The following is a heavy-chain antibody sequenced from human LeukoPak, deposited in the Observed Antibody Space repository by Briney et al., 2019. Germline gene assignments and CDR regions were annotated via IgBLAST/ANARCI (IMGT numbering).Heavy chain of an antibody. J-gene: IGHJ4*02. CDR3: ARGSGGAMVFDY. D-gene: IGHD5-18*01. CDR1: GSTFSSYA. V-gene: IGHV1-69*13. Sequence: SVKASCKASGSTFSSYAISWVRQAPGQGLEWMGGIIPIFGTANYAQKFQGRVTITADESTSTAYMELSSLRSEDTAVYYCARGSGGAMVFDYWGQGTLVTVSS. CDR2: IIPIFGTA.